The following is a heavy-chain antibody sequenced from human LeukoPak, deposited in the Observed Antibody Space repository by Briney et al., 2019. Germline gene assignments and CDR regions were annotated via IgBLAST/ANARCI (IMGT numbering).Heavy chain of an antibody. Sequence: SQTLSLTCAVSGGSISSGGYSWSWIRQPPGKGLEWIGYIYHSGSTYYNPSLKSRVTISVDTSKNQFSLKLSSVTAADTAVYYCARGPGTPSRFDPWGQGTLVAVSS. CDR1: GGSISSGGYS. J-gene: IGHJ5*02. CDR2: IYHSGST. D-gene: IGHD1-7*01. CDR3: ARGPGTPSRFDP. V-gene: IGHV4-30-2*01.